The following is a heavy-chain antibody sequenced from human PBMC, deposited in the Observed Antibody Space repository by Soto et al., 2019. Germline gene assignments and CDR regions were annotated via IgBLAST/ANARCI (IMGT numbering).Heavy chain of an antibody. Sequence: EVQLVESGGVVVKPGESLRISCAASGFMFEDYAMNWVRQAPGKGLEWVSLIGWDGGNTYYADSVKGRFTISRDNSKNSLYLQMNSLRIEDTALYYCTKEAGVAGTGTWDNWGQGTLVTVSS. CDR3: TKEAGVAGTGTWDN. V-gene: IGHV3-43*01. CDR1: GFMFEDYA. J-gene: IGHJ4*02. CDR2: IGWDGGNT. D-gene: IGHD6-13*01.